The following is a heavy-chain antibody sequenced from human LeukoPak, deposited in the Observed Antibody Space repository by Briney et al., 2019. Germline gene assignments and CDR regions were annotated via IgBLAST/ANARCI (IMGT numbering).Heavy chain of an antibody. CDR3: ARLSTYYYYAMDV. J-gene: IGHJ6*02. CDR2: ISYSGST. Sequence: NPSETLSLTCTVSGGSISNYYWSWIRQPPGKGLEWIGYISYSGSTNYNPSLKSRVTISVDMSKNQFSLKPSSVTAADTAVYYCARLSTYYYYAMDVWGQGTTVTVSS. CDR1: GGSISNYY. D-gene: IGHD2-2*01. V-gene: IGHV4-59*08.